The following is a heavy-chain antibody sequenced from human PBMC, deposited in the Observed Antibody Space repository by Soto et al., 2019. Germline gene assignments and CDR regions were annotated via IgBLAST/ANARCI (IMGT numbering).Heavy chain of an antibody. Sequence: GASVKVSCKASGGTFSSYAISWVRQAPGQGLEWMGGIIPIFGKANYAQKFQGRVTITADESTSTAYMELSSLRSEDTAVYYCARDLNRGRSGYYGMDVWGQGTTVTVSS. V-gene: IGHV1-69*13. CDR1: GGTFSSYA. CDR2: IIPIFGKA. CDR3: ARDLNRGRSGYYGMDV. J-gene: IGHJ6*02.